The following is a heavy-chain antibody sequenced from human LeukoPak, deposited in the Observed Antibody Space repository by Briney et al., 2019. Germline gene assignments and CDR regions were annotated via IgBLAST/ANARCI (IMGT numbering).Heavy chain of an antibody. D-gene: IGHD6-13*01. CDR2: INPNIDDT. J-gene: IGHJ4*02. Sequence: ASVKVSFKASGYTFTGYYIHWVRQAPGQGLQWMGWINPNIDDTNYAQKFQGRVTMTRDTSINTAYMELSTLRADDTAMYYCARGDSSSWYYFDHWGQGTLVTVSS. CDR1: GYTFTGYY. V-gene: IGHV1-2*02. CDR3: ARGDSSSWYYFDH.